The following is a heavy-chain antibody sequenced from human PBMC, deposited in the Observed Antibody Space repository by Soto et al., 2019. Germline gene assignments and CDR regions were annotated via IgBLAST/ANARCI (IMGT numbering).Heavy chain of an antibody. CDR3: ALGSGSSWYGDFDY. V-gene: IGHV1-69*01. J-gene: IGHJ4*02. CDR1: GRTFSSYA. D-gene: IGHD6-13*01. CDR2: IIPIFGTA. Sequence: SLKVSCKASGRTFSSYAISWVRQALGQGLEWMGGIIPIFGTANYAQKFQGRVTITADESTSTAYMELSSLRSEDTAVYYCALGSGSSWYGDFDYWGQGTLVTVSS.